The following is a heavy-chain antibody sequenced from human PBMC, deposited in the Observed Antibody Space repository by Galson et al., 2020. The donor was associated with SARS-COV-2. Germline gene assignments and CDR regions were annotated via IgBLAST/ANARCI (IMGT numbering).Heavy chain of an antibody. CDR2: ISYDGSNK. CDR3: ARPYSGSYLDAFDI. D-gene: IGHD1-26*01. V-gene: IGHV3-30*04. CDR1: GFTFSSYA. Sequence: GESLKISCAASGFTFSSYAMHWVRQAPGKGLEWVAVISYDGSNKYYADSVKGRFTISRDNSKNTLYLQMNSLRAEDTAVYYCARPYSGSYLDAFDIWGQGTMVTVSS. J-gene: IGHJ3*02.